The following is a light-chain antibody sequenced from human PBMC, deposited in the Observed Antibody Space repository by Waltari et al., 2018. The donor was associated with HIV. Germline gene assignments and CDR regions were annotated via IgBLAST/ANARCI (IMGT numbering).Light chain of an antibody. Sequence: DIQMTQSPSSLSASVGDRVTITCQASQDISNYLNWYQQKPGKAPKLLIYDASNLETGVPSRFSGGGSGTDFTFTISSLQPEDIATYYCQQYDNLFGPGTKVDIK. V-gene: IGKV1-33*01. J-gene: IGKJ3*01. CDR3: QQYDNL. CDR1: QDISNY. CDR2: DAS.